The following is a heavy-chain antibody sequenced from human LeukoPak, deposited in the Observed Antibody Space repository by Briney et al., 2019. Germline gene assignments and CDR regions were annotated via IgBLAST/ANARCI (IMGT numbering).Heavy chain of an antibody. CDR2: IIPILNIT. CDR3: ARVKGSSSLHDAFDI. J-gene: IGHJ3*02. Sequence: ASVKVSCKASGGTFSSYSISWVRQAPGQGLEWMGRIIPILNITNFEQKYQGRVAITADRSTNIVYMELSSLRSEDTAVYYCARVKGSSSLHDAFDIWGQGTMVTVSS. CDR1: GGTFSSYS. D-gene: IGHD6-13*01. V-gene: IGHV1-69*02.